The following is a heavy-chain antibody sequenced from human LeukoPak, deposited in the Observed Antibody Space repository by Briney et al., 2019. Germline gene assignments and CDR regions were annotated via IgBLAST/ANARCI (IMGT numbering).Heavy chain of an antibody. J-gene: IGHJ3*02. Sequence: PSETLSLTCTVSGGSIRSSQLYWGWVRQPPGKGLEWIGIAYYSGTTFYNPSLKSRVRISVDTSANQFSLRLVSVAATDTAIYYCAQLERRTAFDIWGQGTLVTVS. CDR3: AQLERRTAFDI. V-gene: IGHV4-39*01. D-gene: IGHD3-3*01. CDR2: AYYSGTT. CDR1: GGSIRSSQLY.